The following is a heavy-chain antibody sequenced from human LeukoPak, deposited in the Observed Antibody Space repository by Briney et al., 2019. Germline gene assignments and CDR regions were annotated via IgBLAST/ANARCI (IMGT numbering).Heavy chain of an antibody. CDR1: GGTFSSYA. V-gene: IGHV1-69*04. J-gene: IGHJ4*02. CDR2: IIPILGIA. D-gene: IGHD5-18*01. CDR3: ARDKGRGYSYGWDY. Sequence: ASVKVSCKASGGTFSSYAISWVRQAPGQGLEWMGRIIPILGIANYAQKFQGRVTITADKSTSTAYMELSSLRSEDTAVYYCARDKGRGYSYGWDYWGQGTLVTVSS.